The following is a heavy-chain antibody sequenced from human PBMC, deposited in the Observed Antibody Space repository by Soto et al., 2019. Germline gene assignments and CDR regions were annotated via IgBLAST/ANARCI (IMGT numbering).Heavy chain of an antibody. CDR1: GFTFSNDW. D-gene: IGHD4-17*01. V-gene: IGHV3-15*01. Sequence: GGSLRLSCAASGFTFSNDWMSWVRQAPGKGLEWVGRIKSKTDGGTTDYAAPVKGRFTISRDDSKNTLYLQMNSLKTEDTAVYYCTANYGDYYCYGMDVWGQGTTVTVSS. J-gene: IGHJ6*02. CDR2: IKSKTDGGTT. CDR3: TANYGDYYCYGMDV.